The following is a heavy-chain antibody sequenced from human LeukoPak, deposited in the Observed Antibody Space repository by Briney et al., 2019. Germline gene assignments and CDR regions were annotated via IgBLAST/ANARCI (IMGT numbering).Heavy chain of an antibody. J-gene: IGHJ3*02. D-gene: IGHD2-2*01. CDR2: IIPIFGTA. V-gene: IGHV1-69*13. CDR1: GGTFSSYA. CDR3: ARDLFHPPSTYANDAFDI. Sequence: GASVKVSCKASGGTFSSYAISWVRQAPGQGLEWMGGIIPIFGTANYAQKFQGRVTITADESTSTAYMELSSLRSEDTAVYYCARDLFHPPSTYANDAFDIWGQGTMVTVSS.